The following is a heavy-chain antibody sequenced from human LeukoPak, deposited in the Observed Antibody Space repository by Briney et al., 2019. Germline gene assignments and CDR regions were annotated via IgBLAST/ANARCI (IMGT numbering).Heavy chain of an antibody. J-gene: IGHJ4*02. Sequence: ASETLSLTCTVSGGSITSTTYYWGWVRQPPGKGLEWIGSLHYSVTTYYNPSVKSRVTISADTSKNRFSLKLTSVTAADTAVYYCARLTALGTANDYWGQGTLVTLSS. CDR2: LHYSVTT. D-gene: IGHD6-13*01. V-gene: IGHV4-39*01. CDR1: GGSITSTTYY. CDR3: ARLTALGTANDY.